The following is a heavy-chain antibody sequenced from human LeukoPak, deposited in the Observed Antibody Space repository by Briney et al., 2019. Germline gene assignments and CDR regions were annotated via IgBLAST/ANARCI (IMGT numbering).Heavy chain of an antibody. CDR1: GFTFSDYY. CDR3: ASADCSSTSCYGAFDI. D-gene: IGHD2-2*01. CDR2: ISSSGSTI. Sequence: PGGSLRLSCAASGFTFSDYYMSWIRRAPGKGLEGGSYISSSGSTIYYADSVKGRFTISRDNAKNSLYLQMNSLRAEDTAVYYCASADCSSTSCYGAFDIWGQGTMVTVSS. J-gene: IGHJ3*02. V-gene: IGHV3-11*01.